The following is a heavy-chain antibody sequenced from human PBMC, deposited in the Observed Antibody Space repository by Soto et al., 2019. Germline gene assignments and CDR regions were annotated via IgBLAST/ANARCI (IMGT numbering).Heavy chain of an antibody. J-gene: IGHJ4*02. V-gene: IGHV3-23*01. D-gene: IGHD2-15*01. CDR1: GFTFSSYA. Sequence: GGSLRLSCAASGFTFSSYAMSWVRQAPGKGLEWVSAISGSGGSTYYADSVKGRFTISRDNSKNTLYLQMNSLRAEDTAVYYCASGGTFLGFWDCSSGSCYSNFDYWGQGTLVTVSS. CDR2: ISGSGGST. CDR3: ASGGTFLGFWDCSSGSCYSNFDY.